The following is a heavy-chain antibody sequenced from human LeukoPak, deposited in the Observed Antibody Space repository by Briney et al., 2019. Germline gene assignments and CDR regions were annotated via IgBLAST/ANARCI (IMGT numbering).Heavy chain of an antibody. CDR3: ARGGYYGSGNDFRFDP. V-gene: IGHV4-59*01. CDR1: GGSINSYY. J-gene: IGHJ5*02. CDR2: IHYTGST. Sequence: PSETLSLTCTVSGGSINSYYWSWIRQPPGRGLECIGYIHYTGSTNYNPSLKSRVTISVDTSKSQFSLKLSSVTAADTAIYYCARGGYYGSGNDFRFDPWGQGTLVTVSS. D-gene: IGHD3-10*01.